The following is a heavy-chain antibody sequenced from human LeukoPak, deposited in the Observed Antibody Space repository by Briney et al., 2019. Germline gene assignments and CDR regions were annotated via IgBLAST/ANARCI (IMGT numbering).Heavy chain of an antibody. CDR1: GDSVSSNSAA. J-gene: IGHJ6*02. D-gene: IGHD1-1*01. V-gene: IGHV6-1*01. Sequence: HSQTLSLTCAISGDSVSSNSAAWNWIKQSPSRGLEWLGRTYYRSKWYNDYAVSVKSRITINPDTSKNQFSLQLNSVTPEDTAVYYCARSYNWNDVGEWYPLHYGMDVWGQGTTVTVSS. CDR3: ARSYNWNDVGEWYPLHYGMDV. CDR2: TYYRSKWYN.